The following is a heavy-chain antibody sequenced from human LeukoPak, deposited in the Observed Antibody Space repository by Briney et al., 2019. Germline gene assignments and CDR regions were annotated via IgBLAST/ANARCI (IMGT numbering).Heavy chain of an antibody. CDR1: GFTFSSYA. D-gene: IGHD5-18*01. Sequence: PGGSLRLSCAASGFTFSSYAMSWVRQAPGKGLEWVSAISGSGDSTYYADSVKGRFTISRDNAKNSLSLQMNSLRAEDTAVYYCARDTSMVIDYWGQGTLVTVSS. V-gene: IGHV3-23*01. CDR2: ISGSGDST. CDR3: ARDTSMVIDY. J-gene: IGHJ4*02.